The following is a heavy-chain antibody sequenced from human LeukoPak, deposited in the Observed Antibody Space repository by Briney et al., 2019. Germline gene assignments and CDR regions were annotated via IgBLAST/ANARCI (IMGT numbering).Heavy chain of an antibody. J-gene: IGHJ5*02. Sequence: PPETLSLTCTVSGGSISSYYWSWIRQPAGKGLEWIGRIYTSGSTNYNPSLKSRVTISVDTSKNQFSLKLSSVTAADTAVYYCARATLARAAAIYWFDPWGQGTLVTVSS. CDR1: GGSISSYY. V-gene: IGHV4-4*07. CDR3: ARATLARAAAIYWFDP. D-gene: IGHD2-2*02. CDR2: IYTSGST.